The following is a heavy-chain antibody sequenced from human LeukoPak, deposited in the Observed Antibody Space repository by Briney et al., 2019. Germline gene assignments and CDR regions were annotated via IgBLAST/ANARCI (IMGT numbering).Heavy chain of an antibody. CDR2: IYYSGST. D-gene: IGHD7-27*01. CDR1: GGSISSYY. V-gene: IGHV4-59*01. J-gene: IGHJ4*02. Sequence: SETLSLTCTVSGGSISSYYWCWIRQPPGKGLEWIGYIYYSGSTNYNPSLKSRVTISVDTSKNQFSLKLSSVTAADTAVYYCARDHWGDGSYFDYWGQGTLVTVSS. CDR3: ARDHWGDGSYFDY.